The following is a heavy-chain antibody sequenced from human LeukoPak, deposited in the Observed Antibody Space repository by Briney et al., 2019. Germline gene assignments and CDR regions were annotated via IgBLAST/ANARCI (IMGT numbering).Heavy chain of an antibody. CDR1: GYTFTSYA. CDR3: ARDPQGIAAAGSLGY. D-gene: IGHD6-13*01. J-gene: IGHJ4*02. Sequence: ASVKVSCKASGYTFTSYAMNWVRQAPGQGLEWMRWINTNTGNPTYAQGFTGRFVFSLDTSVSTAYLQISSLKAEDTAVYYCARDPQGIAAAGSLGYWGQGTLVTVSS. V-gene: IGHV7-4-1*02. CDR2: INTNTGNP.